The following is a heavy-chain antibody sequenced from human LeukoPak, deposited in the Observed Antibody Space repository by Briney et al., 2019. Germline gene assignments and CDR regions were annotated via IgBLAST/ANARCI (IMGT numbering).Heavy chain of an antibody. CDR3: AGGRGSSSDY. V-gene: IGHV4-61*02. J-gene: IGHJ4*02. CDR1: GNSISSGDNY. Sequence: SETLSLTCTVSGNSISSGDNYWSWIRQPAGKGLEWIGRIYTSGSTNYNPSLKSRVTISVDTSKNQFSLKLSSVTAADTAVYYCAGGRGSSSDYWGQGTLVTVSS. D-gene: IGHD6-6*01. CDR2: IYTSGST.